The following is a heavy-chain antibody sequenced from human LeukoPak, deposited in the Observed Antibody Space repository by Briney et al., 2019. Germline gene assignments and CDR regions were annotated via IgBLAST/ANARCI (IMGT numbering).Heavy chain of an antibody. CDR2: INPSGGST. Sequence: ASVKVSCKASGYTFTSYYMHWVRQAPGQGLEWMGIINPSGGSTSYAQKFQGRVTMTRGTSTSTVYMELSSLRSEDTAVYYCASEAGGSRGGFWGQGTLVTVSS. CDR3: ASEAGGSRGGF. V-gene: IGHV1-46*01. J-gene: IGHJ4*02. D-gene: IGHD3-16*01. CDR1: GYTFTSYY.